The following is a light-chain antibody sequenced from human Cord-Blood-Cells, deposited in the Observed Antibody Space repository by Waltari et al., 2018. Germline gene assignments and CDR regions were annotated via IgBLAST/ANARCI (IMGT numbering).Light chain of an antibody. Sequence: SYVLTQPPSVSVAPGKTARITWGGNHIGSKSVHWYQQKPGQAPVLVIYYESDRPSGIPERFSGSNSGNTATLTISRVEAGDEADYYCQVWDSSSDHVVFGGGTKLTVL. CDR3: QVWDSSSDHVV. V-gene: IGLV3-21*04. J-gene: IGLJ2*01. CDR1: HIGSKS. CDR2: YES.